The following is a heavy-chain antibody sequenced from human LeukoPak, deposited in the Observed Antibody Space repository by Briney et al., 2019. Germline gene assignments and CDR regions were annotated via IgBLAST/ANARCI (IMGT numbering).Heavy chain of an antibody. J-gene: IGHJ4*02. V-gene: IGHV3-30*02. Sequence: GGSLRLSCAASGFTFSSYAIHWVRQAPGKGREGVTLIRDDGSIEYYADSGKGRFTIYRDNSKNTVSLQTNSLRGEDTAVYYCTKDHGGYGYSPDYWGQGTLVTVST. D-gene: IGHD5-18*01. CDR2: IRDDGSIE. CDR1: GFTFSSYA. CDR3: TKDHGGYGYSPDY.